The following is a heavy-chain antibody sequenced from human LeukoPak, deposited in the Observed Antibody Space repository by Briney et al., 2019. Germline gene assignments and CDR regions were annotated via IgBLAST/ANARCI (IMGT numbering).Heavy chain of an antibody. V-gene: IGHV1-2*02. J-gene: IGHJ4*02. CDR2: INPNSGGT. Sequence: ASVKVPCKASGYTFTGYYMHWVRQAPGQGLEWMGWINPNSGGTNYAQKFQGRVTMTRDTSISTAYMELSRLRSDDTAVYYCARAGTWIQLWAVDYWGQGTLVTVSS. CDR1: GYTFTGYY. D-gene: IGHD5-18*01. CDR3: ARAGTWIQLWAVDY.